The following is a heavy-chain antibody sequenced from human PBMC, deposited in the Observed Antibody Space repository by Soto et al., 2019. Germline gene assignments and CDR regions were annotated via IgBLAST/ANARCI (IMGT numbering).Heavy chain of an antibody. D-gene: IGHD6-13*01. J-gene: IGHJ4*01. CDR3: AVGHSSSWYWREFDY. V-gene: IGHV1-18*01. CDR1: GYTFTSYG. CDR2: ISAYNGNT. Sequence: ASVKVSCKASGYTFTSYGISWVRQASGQGLEWMGWISAYNGNTNYAQKLQGRVTITSDEFTSTAYMELSSLRSEDTAVYYCAVGHSSSWYWREFDYWGHVTLVTVSS.